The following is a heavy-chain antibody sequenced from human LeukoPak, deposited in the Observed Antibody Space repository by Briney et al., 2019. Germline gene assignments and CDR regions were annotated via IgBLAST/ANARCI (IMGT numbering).Heavy chain of an antibody. D-gene: IGHD3-9*01. Sequence: SETLSLTCAVYGGSFSGYYWSWIRQPPGKGLEWIGEINHSGSTNYNPSLKSRVTISVDASKNQFSLKLSSVTAVDTAVYYCARGHVLRYSDWLPDFDYWGQGTLVTVSS. CDR2: INHSGST. CDR1: GGSFSGYY. J-gene: IGHJ4*02. CDR3: ARGHVLRYSDWLPDFDY. V-gene: IGHV4-34*01.